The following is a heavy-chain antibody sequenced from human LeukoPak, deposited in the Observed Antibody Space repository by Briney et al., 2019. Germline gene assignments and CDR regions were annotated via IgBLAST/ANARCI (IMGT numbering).Heavy chain of an antibody. CDR2: INPNSGAT. CDR1: GYIFTGYY. V-gene: IGHV1-2*02. CDR3: ALGIAAFDP. Sequence: ASVKVSCKASGYIFTGYYMHWVRQAPGQGLEWMGWINPNSGATKYAQKFQGRVTMTRDTSISTAYMELSRLRSDDTAVYYCALGIAAFDPWGQGTLVTVSS. D-gene: IGHD6-13*01. J-gene: IGHJ5*02.